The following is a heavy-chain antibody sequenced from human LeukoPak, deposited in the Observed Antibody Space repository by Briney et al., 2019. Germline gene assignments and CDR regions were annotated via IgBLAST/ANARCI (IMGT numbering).Heavy chain of an antibody. CDR3: AKERRGYYMDV. CDR1: GFDFGHYA. V-gene: IGHV3-43D*03. CDR2: ISWDASGT. Sequence: GGSLRLSCAASGFDFGHYAMQWVRQAPGKGLEWVSLISWDASGTYYADSVKGRFTISRDNSKNSLSLQMNSLRPEDTALYYCAKERRGYYMDVWGKGTTVTVSS. D-gene: IGHD3-10*01. J-gene: IGHJ6*03.